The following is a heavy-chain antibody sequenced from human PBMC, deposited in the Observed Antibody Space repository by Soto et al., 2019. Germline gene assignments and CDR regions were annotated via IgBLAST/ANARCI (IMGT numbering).Heavy chain of an antibody. Sequence: PSETLSLTCTVSGGSISSGDYYWGWIRQPPGKGLEWIGYIYYSGRTYYNPSLKSRVIISLDTSKNQFSLKLSSVTAADTAVYFCARSGDVVAAPIDYWGQGTLVTVSS. CDR2: IYYSGRT. CDR3: ARSGDVVAAPIDY. D-gene: IGHD2-15*01. CDR1: GGSISSGDYY. J-gene: IGHJ4*02. V-gene: IGHV4-30-4*01.